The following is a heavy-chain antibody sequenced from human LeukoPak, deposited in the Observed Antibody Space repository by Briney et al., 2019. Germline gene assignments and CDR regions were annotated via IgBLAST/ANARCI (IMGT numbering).Heavy chain of an antibody. D-gene: IGHD5-24*01. CDR3: ARRATPMDFDF. J-gene: IGHJ4*02. CDR2: LNPSRGGT. V-gene: IGHV1-46*01. Sequence: ASVKVSRKASGYTFSSSYMHWVRQAPGQGLVWMGILNPSRGGTSYAQKLRGRIAMTSDMSTSTVYMELSSLRSEDTAVYYCARRATPMDFDFWGQGTLVTVSS. CDR1: GYTFSSSY.